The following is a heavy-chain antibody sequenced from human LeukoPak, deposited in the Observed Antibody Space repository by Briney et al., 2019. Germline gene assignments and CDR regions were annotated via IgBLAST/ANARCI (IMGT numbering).Heavy chain of an antibody. CDR2: FDPEDGET. Sequence: ASVKVSCKVSGYTLTELSTHWVRQAPGKGLEWMGGFDPEDGETIYAQKFQGRVTMTEDTSTDTAYMELSSLRSEDTAVYYCATLGPTIFGVAETTYFDYWGQGTLVTVSS. CDR3: ATLGPTIFGVAETTYFDY. D-gene: IGHD3-3*01. J-gene: IGHJ4*02. V-gene: IGHV1-24*01. CDR1: GYTLTELS.